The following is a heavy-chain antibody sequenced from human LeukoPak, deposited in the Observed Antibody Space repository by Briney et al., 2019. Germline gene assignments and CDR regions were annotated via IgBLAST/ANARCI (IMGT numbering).Heavy chain of an antibody. CDR3: ARARFETTVTALIRKKNYYYYYMDV. J-gene: IGHJ6*03. CDR2: IKEDGGEK. Sequence: GGFLRLSCAASGFTLSSYWMSWVRQAPGKGLEWVANIKEDGGEKYYVDSVKGRFTISRDNARNSLYLQMNSLRVEDTAVYYCARARFETTVTALIRKKNYYYYYMDVWGKGTTVTVSS. CDR1: GFTLSSYW. D-gene: IGHD4-17*01. V-gene: IGHV3-7*01.